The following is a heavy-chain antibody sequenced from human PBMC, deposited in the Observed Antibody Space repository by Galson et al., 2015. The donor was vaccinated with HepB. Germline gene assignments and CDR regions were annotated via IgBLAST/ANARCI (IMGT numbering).Heavy chain of an antibody. Sequence: SLRLSCAASGFTFSSYSMNWVRQAPGKGLEWVSSISSSSSYIYYADSVKGRFTISRDNAKNSLYLQINSLRAEDTAVYYCAREDDTMVRGVIISGLYGMDVWGQGTTVTVSS. D-gene: IGHD3-10*01. V-gene: IGHV3-21*01. J-gene: IGHJ6*02. CDR1: GFTFSSYS. CDR3: AREDDTMVRGVIISGLYGMDV. CDR2: ISSSSSYI.